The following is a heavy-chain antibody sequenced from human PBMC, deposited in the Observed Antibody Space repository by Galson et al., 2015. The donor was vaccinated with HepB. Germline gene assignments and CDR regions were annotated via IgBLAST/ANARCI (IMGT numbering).Heavy chain of an antibody. CDR3: AKDYSSGWSLFDY. Sequence: SLRLSCAASGFTFSSYAMSWVRQAPGKGLEWVSAISGSGGSTYYADSVKGRFTISRDNSKNTLYLQMNSLRAEDTAVYYCAKDYSSGWSLFDYWGQGTLVTVSS. CDR1: GFTFSSYA. V-gene: IGHV3-23*01. J-gene: IGHJ4*02. D-gene: IGHD6-19*01. CDR2: ISGSGGST.